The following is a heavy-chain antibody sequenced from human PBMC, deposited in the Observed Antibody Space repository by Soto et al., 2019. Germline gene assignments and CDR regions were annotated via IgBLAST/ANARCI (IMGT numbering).Heavy chain of an antibody. J-gene: IGHJ4*02. CDR2: ISGSGGST. CDR1: GFTFSSYA. D-gene: IGHD5-12*01. V-gene: IGHV3-23*01. Sequence: GGSLRLSCAASGFTFSSYAMSWVRQAPGKGLEWVSAISGSGGSTYYADSVKGRFTISRDNAKNSLYLQMDSLRAEDTAVYFCARVVATLDYYFDYWGQGALVTVSS. CDR3: ARVVATLDYYFDY.